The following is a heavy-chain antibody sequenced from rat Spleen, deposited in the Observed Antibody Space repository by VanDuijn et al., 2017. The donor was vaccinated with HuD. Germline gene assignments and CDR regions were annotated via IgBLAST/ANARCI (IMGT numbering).Heavy chain of an antibody. V-gene: IGHV5-20*01. Sequence: EVQLVESGGGLVQPGRSLKLSCAASGFTFSDYYMAWVRQAPKKGLEWVASISYDGGSTYYRDSVKGRFTISRDNAKNTLYLQMDSLRSEDTATYYCAREDWVLDVWGQGISVIVSS. D-gene: IGHD4-2*01. CDR1: GFTFSDYY. CDR2: ISYDGGST. CDR3: AREDWVLDV. J-gene: IGHJ4*01.